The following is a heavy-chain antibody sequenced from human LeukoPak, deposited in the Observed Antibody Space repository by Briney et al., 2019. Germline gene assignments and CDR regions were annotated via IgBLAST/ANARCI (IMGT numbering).Heavy chain of an antibody. J-gene: IGHJ4*02. CDR3: ARSRYYDYVWGSYRQAPTYYFDY. CDR1: GGSFSGYY. V-gene: IGHV4-34*01. D-gene: IGHD3-16*02. CDR2: INHSGST. Sequence: KPSETLSLTCAVYGGSFSGYYWSWIRQPPGKGLEWIGEINHSGSTNYNPSPKSRVTISVDTSKNQFSLKLSSVTAADTAVYYCARSRYYDYVWGSYRQAPTYYFDYWGQGTLVTVSS.